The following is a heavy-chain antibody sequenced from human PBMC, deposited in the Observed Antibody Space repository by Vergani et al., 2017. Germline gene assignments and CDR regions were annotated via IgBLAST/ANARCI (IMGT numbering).Heavy chain of an antibody. V-gene: IGHV4-38-2*01. D-gene: IGHD3-3*01. CDR3: ARRSGIVYDICSGTQYFLDF. J-gene: IGHJ4*02. CDR1: GFSIANGNY. Sequence: QVQLQESGPGLVKPSETLSLTCAVSGFSIANGNYWDWIRQPPGKGLEWIGSIYRTGRTHFKPSLKSRVTISVDTSNNHFSLSLNSLTAADTAVYYCARRSGIVYDICSGTQYFLDFWGQGTLVTVSS. CDR2: IYRTGRT.